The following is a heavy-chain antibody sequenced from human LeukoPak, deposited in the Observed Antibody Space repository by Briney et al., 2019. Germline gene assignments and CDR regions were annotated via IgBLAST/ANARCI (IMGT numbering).Heavy chain of an antibody. Sequence: GESLKISCQGSGYTFKTYWIAWVRQMPGNGLQWMGSIYSADSDTKYSPSFQGQVTISADKSINTAYLQWNTLKASDTAKYYCARLGTVARGIDYWGQGTLVTVSS. J-gene: IGHJ4*02. CDR1: GYTFKTYW. D-gene: IGHD6-19*01. V-gene: IGHV5-51*01. CDR2: IYSADSDT. CDR3: ARLGTVARGIDY.